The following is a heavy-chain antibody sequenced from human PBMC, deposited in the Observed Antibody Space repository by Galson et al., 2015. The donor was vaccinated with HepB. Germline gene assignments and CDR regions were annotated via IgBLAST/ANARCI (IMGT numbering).Heavy chain of an antibody. CDR3: ARDRYGGIFFDY. CDR2: IYSGGST. V-gene: IGHV3-53*01. J-gene: IGHJ4*02. Sequence: SLRLSCAASGFTVSSNSMSWVRQAPGKGLEWVSVIYSGGSTYYADSVKGRFTISRDNSKNTLYLQMNSLRAEDTAVYYCARDRYGGIFFDYWSQGTLVTVSS. D-gene: IGHD4-23*01. CDR1: GFTVSSNS.